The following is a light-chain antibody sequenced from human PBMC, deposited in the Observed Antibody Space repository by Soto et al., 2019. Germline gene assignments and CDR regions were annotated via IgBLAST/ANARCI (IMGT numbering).Light chain of an antibody. Sequence: QSALTQPPSASGSPGQSVTISCTGTSSDVGGYNYVSWYQQHPGKAPKLMIYDVSKRPSGVPDRFSGSKSGNTASLTVSGLQAEDEADYYCSSYAGSNNFNVFGTGTKATVL. CDR2: DVS. CDR1: SSDVGGYNY. V-gene: IGLV2-8*01. J-gene: IGLJ1*01. CDR3: SSYAGSNNFNV.